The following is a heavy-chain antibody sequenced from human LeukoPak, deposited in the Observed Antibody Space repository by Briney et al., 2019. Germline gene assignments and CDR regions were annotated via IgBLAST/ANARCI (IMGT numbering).Heavy chain of an antibody. J-gene: IGHJ4*02. Sequence: GGSVRLSCATSGFNFSHNGMHWVRQAPGKGLEWVAFIENAGSPTYLADSVKGRFTISRDNSKNMLFLQMNSLRTEDTALYYCAKDLHSRASCYWGQGALITVP. V-gene: IGHV3-30*02. D-gene: IGHD4-11*01. CDR1: GFNFSHNG. CDR3: AKDLHSRASCY. CDR2: IENAGSPT.